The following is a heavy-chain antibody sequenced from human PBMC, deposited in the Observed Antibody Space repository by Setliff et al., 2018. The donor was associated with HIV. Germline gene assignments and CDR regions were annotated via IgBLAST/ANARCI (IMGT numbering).Heavy chain of an antibody. CDR2: ISYTGTT. V-gene: IGHV4-59*01. Sequence: SETLSLTCAVYGGSFSNYYWSWIRQPPGKGLEWIGYISYTGTTKYNPSLKSRVTISVDTSKNQFSVRLSSVSAADTAVYFCARHVARFDYDTGGYYVSHFDYWGQGTQVTV. D-gene: IGHD3-22*01. CDR3: ARHVARFDYDTGGYYVSHFDY. CDR1: GGSFSNYY. J-gene: IGHJ4*02.